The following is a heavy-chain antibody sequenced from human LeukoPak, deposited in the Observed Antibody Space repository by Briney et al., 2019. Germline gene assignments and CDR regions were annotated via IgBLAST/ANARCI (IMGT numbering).Heavy chain of an antibody. CDR3: ARLSDIVVVPAATDH. V-gene: IGHV4-39*01. J-gene: IGHJ4*02. CDR1: GGSISSSSYY. CDR2: IYYSGST. Sequence: SETLSLTCTVSGGSISSSSYYWGWIRQPPGKGLEWIGSIYYSGSTYYNPSLKSRVTISVDTSKNQFSLKLSSVTAADTAVYYCARLSDIVVVPAATDHWGQGTLVTVSS. D-gene: IGHD2-2*01.